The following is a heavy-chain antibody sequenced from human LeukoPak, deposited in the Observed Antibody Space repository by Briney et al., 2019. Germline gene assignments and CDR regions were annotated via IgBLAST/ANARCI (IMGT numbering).Heavy chain of an antibody. D-gene: IGHD3-10*01. V-gene: IGHV4-34*01. J-gene: IGHJ2*01. CDR3: ARGRNSYGGGYWYFDL. CDR2: INHRETT. Sequence: SETLSLTCAVYGGSFSDNYWSWIRQSPGQGLEWIGEINHRETTNYNAALKNRLTISVDTSKNQISLRMTSMTAADTAFYYCARGRNSYGGGYWYFDLWGRGTLVSVSS. CDR1: GGSFSDNY.